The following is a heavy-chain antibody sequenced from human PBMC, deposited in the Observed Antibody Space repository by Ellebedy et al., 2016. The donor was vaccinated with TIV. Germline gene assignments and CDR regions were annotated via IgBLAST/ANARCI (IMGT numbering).Heavy chain of an antibody. CDR3: ARSASGYYSSFDF. CDR2: INPNNGDT. V-gene: IGHV1-2*02. D-gene: IGHD3-22*01. Sequence: AASVKVSCKASGYSFTGWYMHWARQAPGEGLEWMGWINPNNGDTVYSQKFQSRVTMTRDTSITTAYMEVSSLRSDDTAVYFCARSASGYYSSFDFWGQGTLVTVSS. CDR1: GYSFTGWY. J-gene: IGHJ4*02.